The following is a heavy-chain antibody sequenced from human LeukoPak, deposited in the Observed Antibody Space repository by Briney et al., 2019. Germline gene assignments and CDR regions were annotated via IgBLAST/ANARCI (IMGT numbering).Heavy chain of an antibody. CDR1: GGSISSSSYY. Sequence: SETLSLTCTVSGGSISSSSYYWGWIRQPPGKGLEWIGSIYYSGSTYYNPSLKSRVTISVDTSKNQFSLKPSSVTAADTAVYYCAKGSDPFRWFGEFNVKLPRPIRHYYFDSWGQGTLVTVSS. CDR2: IYYSGST. CDR3: AKGSDPFRWFGEFNVKLPRPIRHYYFDS. V-gene: IGHV4-39*07. D-gene: IGHD3-10*01. J-gene: IGHJ4*02.